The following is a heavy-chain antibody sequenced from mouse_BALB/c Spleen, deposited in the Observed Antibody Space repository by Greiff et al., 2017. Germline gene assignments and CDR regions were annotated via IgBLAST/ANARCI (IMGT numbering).Heavy chain of an antibody. J-gene: IGHJ1*01. V-gene: IGHV1-69*02. D-gene: IGHD2-2*01. CDR2: IDPSDSET. CDR3: ARDGYDGWYFDV. Sequence: VQLQQPGAELVKPGAPVKLSCKASGYTFTSYWMNWVKQRPGRGLEWIGRIDPSDSETHYTQKFKDKATLTVDKSSSTAYIQLSSLTSEDSAVYYCARDGYDGWYFDVWGAGTTVTVSS. CDR1: GYTFTSYW.